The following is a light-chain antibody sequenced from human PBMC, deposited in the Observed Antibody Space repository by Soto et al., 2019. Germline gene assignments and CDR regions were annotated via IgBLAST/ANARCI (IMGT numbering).Light chain of an antibody. CDR2: EVT. CDR1: ISDVGGYNH. CDR3: SSHTDSITPI. V-gene: IGLV2-14*01. Sequence: QSPLTLAASVYGSPGQSITISCAGTISDVGGYNHVAWYQHRPGNAPKRIIYEVTKRPSGVSNRFSGSKSGDTASLTISGLQAEDEADYYCSSHTDSITPIFGTGTKVTVL. J-gene: IGLJ1*01.